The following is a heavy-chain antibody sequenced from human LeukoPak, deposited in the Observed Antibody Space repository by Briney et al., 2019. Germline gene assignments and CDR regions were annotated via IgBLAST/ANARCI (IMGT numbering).Heavy chain of an antibody. CDR3: AREDSGYDYSPFDY. Sequence: SETLSLTCTVSGGSISSYYWSWIRQPPGKGLEWIGYIYYSGSTNYNPSLKSRVTISVDTSKNQFSLKLSSVTAADTAVYYCAREDSGYDYSPFDYWGQGILVTVSS. D-gene: IGHD5-12*01. J-gene: IGHJ4*02. CDR2: IYYSGST. V-gene: IGHV4-59*12. CDR1: GGSISSYY.